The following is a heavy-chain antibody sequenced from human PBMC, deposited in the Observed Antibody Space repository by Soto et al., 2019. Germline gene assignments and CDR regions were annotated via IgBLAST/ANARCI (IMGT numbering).Heavy chain of an antibody. CDR1: GFTFNNYA. CDR2: ISGTGGST. J-gene: IGHJ4*02. V-gene: IGHV3-23*01. Sequence: EVQLLDSVGGLVQPGGSLRLSCAASGFTFNNYAMNWVRQAPGKGLEWVATISGTGGSTYYADSVKGRFTISRDNSKNTLYLQMNSLRVEDTAVYYCAKDRLGGNFDYWGQGTQVTVSS. CDR3: AKDRLGGNFDY.